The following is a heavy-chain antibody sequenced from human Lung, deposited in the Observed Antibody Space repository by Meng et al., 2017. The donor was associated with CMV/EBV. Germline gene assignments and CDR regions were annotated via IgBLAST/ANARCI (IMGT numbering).Heavy chain of an antibody. V-gene: IGHV3-49*04. CDR3: TREHLPVVAVGLPGDY. D-gene: IGHD2-15*01. CDR2: IRTKVYGETT. CDR1: GFNFGDYG. J-gene: IGHJ4*02. Sequence: SXTGSGFNFGDYGMSWVRQAPGKGLEWVGLIRTKVYGETTEYAASVKGRFTISRDDSKNIAYLQMNSLKSEDTAVYFCTREHLPVVAVGLPGDYWGQGTLVXVSS.